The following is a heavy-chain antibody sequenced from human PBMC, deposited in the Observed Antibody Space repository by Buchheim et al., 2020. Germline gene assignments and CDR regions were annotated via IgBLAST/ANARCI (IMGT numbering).Heavy chain of an antibody. CDR3: ARPYCSGPTCYSPPDY. Sequence: EAQGVDSGGDLVQPGGSLRLSCTASGFTLNNYWVNWVRQAPGKGLEGVSGINVDGRNTMYGDSVRGRFTISRNSARNPVYLQMNSLRVEDTAVYYCARPYCSGPTCYSPPDYWGQGTL. CDR1: GFTLNNYW. CDR2: INVDGRNT. J-gene: IGHJ4*02. D-gene: IGHD2-15*01. V-gene: IGHV3-74*03.